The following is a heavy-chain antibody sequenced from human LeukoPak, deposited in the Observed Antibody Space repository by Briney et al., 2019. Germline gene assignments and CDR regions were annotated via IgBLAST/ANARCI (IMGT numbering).Heavy chain of an antibody. V-gene: IGHV1-18*01. CDR1: GYSFPNYG. Sequence: ASVTDSCKASGYSFPNYGIDWVRKAPGQGLEWMGRITIYNDNTNYAQKFQGRVTMTTDTSTSTAYMELRSLRSDDSAMYYCARIPYYDSSGPDYWGQGTLVTVSS. CDR3: ARIPYYDSSGPDY. J-gene: IGHJ4*02. CDR2: ITIYNDNT. D-gene: IGHD3-22*01.